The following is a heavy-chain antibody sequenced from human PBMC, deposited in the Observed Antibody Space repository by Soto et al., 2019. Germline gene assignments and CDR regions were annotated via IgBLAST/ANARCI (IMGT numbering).Heavy chain of an antibody. D-gene: IGHD1-26*01. CDR1: GFDFSSHI. CDR3: ARRQVGATKGKSWFDS. CDR2: IGNSGDIS. J-gene: IGHJ5*01. Sequence: EVHLLESGGGLLQPGGSLRLSCSASGFDFSSHIMIWVRQAPGKGLEWVASIGNSGDISNYGDSVKGRFTISRDNSKNTLYLQMNSLRAEDTALYFCARRQVGATKGKSWFDSWGQGTLVTVSS. V-gene: IGHV3-23*01.